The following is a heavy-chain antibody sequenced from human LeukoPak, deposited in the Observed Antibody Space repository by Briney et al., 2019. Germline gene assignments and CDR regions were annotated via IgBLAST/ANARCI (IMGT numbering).Heavy chain of an antibody. J-gene: IGHJ4*02. CDR2: IYHSGST. CDR3: ARGANWYSSSWAIDY. CDR1: GGSISSYY. D-gene: IGHD6-13*01. Sequence: ASETLSLTCTVSGGSISSYYWSWIRQPPGKGLEWIGYIYHSGSTNYNPSLKSRVTISVDTSKNQFSLKLSSVTAADTTVYYCARGANWYSSSWAIDYWGQGTLVTVSS. V-gene: IGHV4-59*01.